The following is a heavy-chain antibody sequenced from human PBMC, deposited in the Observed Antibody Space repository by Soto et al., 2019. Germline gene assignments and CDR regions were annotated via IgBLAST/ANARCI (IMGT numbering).Heavy chain of an antibody. V-gene: IGHV1-46*01. CDR1: GYTLIMYY. J-gene: IGHJ4*02. CDR3: ARSPHSSGYYYAIDY. Sequence: ASVKVSCKASGYTLIMYYIHWMRQAPGQGLEWMGLINPSGGSTTYAQKFQGRATMTRDTSTSTVYMGLSSLRSEDSAVYYCARSPHSSGYYYAIDYWGQGTQVTVSS. D-gene: IGHD3-22*01. CDR2: INPSGGST.